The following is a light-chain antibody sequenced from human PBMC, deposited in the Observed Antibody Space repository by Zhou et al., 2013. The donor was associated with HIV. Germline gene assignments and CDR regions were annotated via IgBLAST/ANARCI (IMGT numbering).Light chain of an antibody. CDR3: QQSYSTPLT. CDR1: QDIRKY. J-gene: IGKJ5*01. CDR2: DAS. Sequence: DIQVTQSPSSLSASVGDRVTITCQASQDIRKYLNWYQHKPGKPPKLLISDASDLESGVPSRFSGSAAGTDFTTDFTLTISNLQPEDFATYYCQQSYSTPLTFGQGTRLEIK. V-gene: IGKV1-39*01.